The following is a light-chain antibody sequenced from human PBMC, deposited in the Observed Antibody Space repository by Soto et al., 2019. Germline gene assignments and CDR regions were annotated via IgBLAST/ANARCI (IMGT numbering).Light chain of an antibody. V-gene: IGKV3-20*01. J-gene: IGKJ4*01. CDR1: QSIDTIS. CDR2: GAS. Sequence: DIVLTQSPGTLSLSPGERATLSCRASQSIDTISLAWYQQKPGQAPRLLIYGASTRSTGIPDRFGGSGSGTDFTLTISRLEPEDSAVYYCQHYDTSLSTFGGGTTVDI. CDR3: QHYDTSLST.